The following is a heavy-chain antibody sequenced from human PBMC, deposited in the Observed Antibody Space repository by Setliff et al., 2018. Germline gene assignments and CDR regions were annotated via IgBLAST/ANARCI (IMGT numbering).Heavy chain of an antibody. CDR2: INTNTGNP. V-gene: IGHV7-4-1*02. CDR1: GSTFTSYG. D-gene: IGHD6-19*01. Sequence: ASVKVSCKASGSTFTSYGISWVRQAPGQGLEWMGWINTNTGNPTYAQGFTGRFVFSLDTSVSTAYLQISSLKAEDTAVYYCARDSSGWSGFSRLVGVYYYYMDVWGKGTTVTVSS. J-gene: IGHJ6*03. CDR3: ARDSSGWSGFSRLVGVYYYYMDV.